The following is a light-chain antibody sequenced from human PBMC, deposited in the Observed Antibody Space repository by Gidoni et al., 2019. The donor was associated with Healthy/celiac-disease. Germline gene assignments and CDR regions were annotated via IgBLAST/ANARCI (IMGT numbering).Light chain of an antibody. J-gene: IGKJ2*01. Sequence: IVLPKSPATLSLSPGARATLPCRASQSVSSYLAWYQQNPGQAHRLLIYDASNRATGIPARFSCSGSGTDFTLTISSREPEDDAVYYCQQRSNWPPMYTFGQGTKLEIK. CDR3: QQRSNWPPMYT. CDR1: QSVSSY. V-gene: IGKV3-11*01. CDR2: DAS.